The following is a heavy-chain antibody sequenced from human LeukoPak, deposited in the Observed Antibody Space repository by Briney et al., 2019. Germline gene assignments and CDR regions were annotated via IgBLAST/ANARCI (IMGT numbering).Heavy chain of an antibody. V-gene: IGHV3-23*01. J-gene: IGHJ6*02. CDR1: GFTFSNAW. D-gene: IGHD1-26*01. CDR3: AARTSYRYYYYGMDV. Sequence: PGGSLRLSCAASGFTFSNAWMSWVRQAPGKGLEWVSAISGSGGSTYYADSVKGRFTISRDNSKNTLYLQMNSLRAEDTAVYYCAARTSYRYYYYGMDVWGQGTTVTVSS. CDR2: ISGSGGST.